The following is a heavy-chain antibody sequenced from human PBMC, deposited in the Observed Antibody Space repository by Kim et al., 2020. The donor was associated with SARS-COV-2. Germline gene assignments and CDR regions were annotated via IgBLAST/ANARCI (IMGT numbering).Heavy chain of an antibody. CDR2: ISYDGSNK. Sequence: GGSLRLSCAASGFTFSSYAMHWVRQAPGKGLEWVAVISYDGSNKYYADSVKGRFTISRDNSKNTLYLQMNSLRAEDTAVYYCARVTEWLKGDAFDIWGQGTMVTVSS. CDR3: ARVTEWLKGDAFDI. V-gene: IGHV3-30*04. J-gene: IGHJ3*02. CDR1: GFTFSSYA. D-gene: IGHD3-3*01.